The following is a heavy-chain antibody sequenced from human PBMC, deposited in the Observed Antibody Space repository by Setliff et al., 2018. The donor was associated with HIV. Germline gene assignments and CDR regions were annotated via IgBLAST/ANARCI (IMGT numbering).Heavy chain of an antibody. V-gene: IGHV4-38-2*01. CDR2: INHSGST. J-gene: IGHJ6*02. CDR3: EAATVGEAGYYGIDV. CDR1: GYSISSGCY. Sequence: TLSLTCAVSGYSISSGCYWGWIRQPPGKGLEWIGEINHSGSTNYNPSLKSRLTISVDTSKNQFSLKLSSVTAADTAVYCCEAATVGEAGYYGIDVWGPGTTVTVSS. D-gene: IGHD1-26*01.